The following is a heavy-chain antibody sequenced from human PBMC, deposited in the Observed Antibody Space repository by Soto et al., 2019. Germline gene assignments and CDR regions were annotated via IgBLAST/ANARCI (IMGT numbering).Heavy chain of an antibody. CDR2: IYHSGST. Sequence: ASETLSLTCAVSGGSISSSNWWSWVRQPPGKGLEWIGEIYHSGSTNYNPSLKSRVTISVDKSKNQFSLKLSSVTAADTAVYYCARDGQRAYYDFWSGYYTADYYYYGMDVWGQGTTVTVSS. CDR3: ARDGQRAYYDFWSGYYTADYYYYGMDV. CDR1: GGSISSSNW. V-gene: IGHV4-4*02. D-gene: IGHD3-3*01. J-gene: IGHJ6*02.